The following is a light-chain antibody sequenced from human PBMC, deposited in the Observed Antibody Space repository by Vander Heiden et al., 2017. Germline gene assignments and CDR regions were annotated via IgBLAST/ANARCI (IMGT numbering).Light chain of an antibody. CDR1: KLGQKF. J-gene: IGLJ2*01. CDR2: QDN. V-gene: IGLV3-1*01. CDR3: QAWEKTTVI. Sequence: SYELTQPPSVSVSPGQTPNITCAGDKLGQKFVSWYQQKPGQSPVLVMYQDNKRPSGIPERFSGSNSGNTATLTISGAQAMDEADYFCQAWEKTTVIFGGGTKLTVL.